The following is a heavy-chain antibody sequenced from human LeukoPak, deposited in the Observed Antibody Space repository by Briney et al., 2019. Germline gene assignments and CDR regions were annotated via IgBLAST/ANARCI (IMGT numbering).Heavy chain of an antibody. CDR3: ARYHGSYYFDY. CDR2: INPNSGGT. J-gene: IGHJ4*02. Sequence: ASVKLSCTASGYACTGYTMHWVRQAHGPGLEWMGWINPNSGGTNYAQKFKGRVTMTRDTSISTAYMELSRLRSDDTAVYYCARYHGSYYFDYWGQGTLVTVSS. D-gene: IGHD3-10*01. V-gene: IGHV1-2*02. CDR1: GYACTGYT.